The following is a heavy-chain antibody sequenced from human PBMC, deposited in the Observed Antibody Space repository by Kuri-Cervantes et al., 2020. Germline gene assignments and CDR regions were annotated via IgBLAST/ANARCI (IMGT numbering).Heavy chain of an antibody. V-gene: IGHV3-23*01. D-gene: IGHD2-15*01. J-gene: IGHJ4*02. Sequence: GESLKISCAASGFTFSSCAMRWVRQAPGRGLEWVSAISGSGGSTYYADFVKGRFTLSRDNSKNTLHLQMDSLRAEDTAVYYCSRDGWDIVVVVAATHGNYFDYWGQGTLVTVSS. CDR3: SRDGWDIVVVVAATHGNYFDY. CDR1: GFTFSSCA. CDR2: ISGSGGST.